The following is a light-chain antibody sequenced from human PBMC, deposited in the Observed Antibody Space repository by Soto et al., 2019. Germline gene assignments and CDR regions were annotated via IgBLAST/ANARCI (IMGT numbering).Light chain of an antibody. Sequence: DIQLTQSPSFLSASVGDRVTITCRASQGISSYLAWYQQKPGKAPKLLIYVASTLQSGVPSRFSGSGSGTEFALTISSLQPEDFATYYCQQLNNYPFTFGPGTKVDIK. J-gene: IGKJ3*01. CDR2: VAS. CDR3: QQLNNYPFT. CDR1: QGISSY. V-gene: IGKV1-9*01.